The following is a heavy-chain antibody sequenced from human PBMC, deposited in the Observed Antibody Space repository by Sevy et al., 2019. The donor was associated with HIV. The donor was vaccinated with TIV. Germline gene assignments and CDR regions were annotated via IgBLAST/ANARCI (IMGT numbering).Heavy chain of an antibody. CDR1: GFTFSSYS. CDR3: ARDWGYYYDSSGYYHNWFDP. V-gene: IGHV3-21*01. Sequence: GGSLRLSCAASGFTFSSYSMNWVRQAPGKGLEWVSSISSSSSYINYADSVKGRFTISRDNAKNSLYLQMNSLRAEDTAVYYCARDWGYYYDSSGYYHNWFDPWGQGTLVTVSS. J-gene: IGHJ5*02. CDR2: ISSSSSYI. D-gene: IGHD3-22*01.